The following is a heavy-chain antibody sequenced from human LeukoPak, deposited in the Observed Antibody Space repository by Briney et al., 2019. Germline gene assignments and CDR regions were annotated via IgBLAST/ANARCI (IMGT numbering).Heavy chain of an antibody. CDR3: ARLGRGHYYYYYYMDV. J-gene: IGHJ6*03. CDR1: GGSFSGYY. D-gene: IGHD3-10*01. V-gene: IGHV4-34*01. CDR2: INHSGST. Sequence: SETLSLTCAVYGGSFSGYYWSWIRQPPGKGLEWMGEINHSGSTNYNPSPKSRVTISVDTSKNQFSLKLSSVTAADTAVYYCARLGRGHYYYYYYMDVWGKRTTVTISS.